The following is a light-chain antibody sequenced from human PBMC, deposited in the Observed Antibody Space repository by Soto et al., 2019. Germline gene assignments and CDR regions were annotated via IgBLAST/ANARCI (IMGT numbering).Light chain of an antibody. V-gene: IGKV3-20*01. CDR3: HQYGSSPVT. CDR2: DAS. Sequence: DIVLTQSPGTLSLSPGERATVSCRASQSVSNYLAWYQQKPGQAPRLVIYDASSRATGIPDRFSGSGSGTDFTLTISRLEPEDFAVYHCHQYGSSPVTFGGGTKLEIK. J-gene: IGKJ4*01. CDR1: QSVSNY.